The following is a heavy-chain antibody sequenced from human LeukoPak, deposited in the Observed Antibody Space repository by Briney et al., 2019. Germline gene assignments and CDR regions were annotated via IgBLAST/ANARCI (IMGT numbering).Heavy chain of an antibody. Sequence: PGGSLRLSCAASGFTFSSYSMNWVRQAPGKGLEWVSSISSSSSYIYYADSVKGRFTISRDNAKNPLYLQMNSLRAEDTAVHYCARGIAVAGSSRRAFDIWGQGTMVTVSS. CDR1: GFTFSSYS. D-gene: IGHD6-19*01. V-gene: IGHV3-21*01. J-gene: IGHJ3*02. CDR2: ISSSSSYI. CDR3: ARGIAVAGSSRRAFDI.